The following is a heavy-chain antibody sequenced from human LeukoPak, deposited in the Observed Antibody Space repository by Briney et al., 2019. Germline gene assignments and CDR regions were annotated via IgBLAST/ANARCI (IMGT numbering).Heavy chain of an antibody. CDR3: ARLYYDSRGNNY. J-gene: IGHJ4*02. V-gene: IGHV3-23*01. Sequence: QPGGSLRLSCAASGFTFSSYAMSWVRQAPGKGLEWVSAISGSGGSTYYADSVKGRFTISRDNAKNSLYLQMNSLRAEDTAVYYCARLYYDSRGNNYWGQGTLVTVSS. D-gene: IGHD3-22*01. CDR1: GFTFSSYA. CDR2: ISGSGGST.